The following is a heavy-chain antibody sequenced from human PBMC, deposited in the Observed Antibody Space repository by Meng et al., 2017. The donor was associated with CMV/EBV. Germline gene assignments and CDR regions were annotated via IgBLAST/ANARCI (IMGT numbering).Heavy chain of an antibody. CDR3: ARDRAAPGWFDP. CDR2: ISSSSSYI. CDR1: GFTFSSYS. J-gene: IGHJ5*02. D-gene: IGHD6-13*01. V-gene: IGHV3-21*01. Sequence: GESLKISCAASGFTFSSYSKNWVRQAPGKGLEWVSSISSSSSYIYYADSVKGRFTISRDNAKNSLYLQMNSLRAEDTAVYYCARDRAAPGWFDPWGQGTLVTVSS.